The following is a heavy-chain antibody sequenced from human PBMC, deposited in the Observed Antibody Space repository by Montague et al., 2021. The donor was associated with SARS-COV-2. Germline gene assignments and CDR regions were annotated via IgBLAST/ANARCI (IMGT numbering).Heavy chain of an antibody. J-gene: IGHJ5*02. Sequence: SETLSLTCTVSGGSISSSSYYWGWIRQPPGKGLEWIGSIYYSGSTYYNPSLKSRVTISVDTSKNQFPLKLSSVTAADTAVYYCARALIMITFGGVIAHWFDPWGQGTLVTVSS. D-gene: IGHD3-16*02. CDR3: ARALIMITFGGVIAHWFDP. CDR2: IYYSGST. CDR1: GGSISSSSYY. V-gene: IGHV4-39*06.